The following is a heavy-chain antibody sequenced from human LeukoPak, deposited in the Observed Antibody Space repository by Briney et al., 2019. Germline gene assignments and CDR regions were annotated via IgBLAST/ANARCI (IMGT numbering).Heavy chain of an antibody. CDR2: ISGSGGTT. CDR3: EKDQRATISTSNWFDP. CDR1: GFTFSNYA. V-gene: IGHV3-23*01. J-gene: IGHJ5*02. Sequence: TGGSLRLSCGASGFTFSNYAMNWVRQAPGKGLEWVSGISGSGGTTYYADSVKGRFTISRDNSKNTLYVQMNSLRVEDTAVYYCEKDQRATISTSNWFDPWGQGTLVTVSS. D-gene: IGHD5-24*01.